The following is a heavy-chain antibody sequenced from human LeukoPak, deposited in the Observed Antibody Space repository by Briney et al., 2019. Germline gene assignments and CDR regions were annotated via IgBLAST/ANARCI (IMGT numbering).Heavy chain of an antibody. CDR2: ISWNSGSL. CDR3: AKGPSYSSGWSAEYFQH. V-gene: IGHV3-9*01. J-gene: IGHJ1*01. D-gene: IGHD6-19*01. CDR1: GFTFDDYA. Sequence: PGGSLRLSCAASGFTFDDYAMHWVRQAPGKGLEWVSGISWNSGSLAYADSVKGRFTISRDNAKNSLYLQMNSLRAEDTAFYYCAKGPSYSSGWSAEYFQHWGQGTLVTVSS.